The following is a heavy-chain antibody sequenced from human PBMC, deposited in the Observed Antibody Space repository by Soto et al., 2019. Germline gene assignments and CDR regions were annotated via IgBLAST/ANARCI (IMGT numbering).Heavy chain of an antibody. J-gene: IGHJ4*02. CDR1: GFTFSYYA. D-gene: IGHD7-27*01. CDR2: VTGNGGST. CDR3: AKDRFVNYWGDLAS. V-gene: IGHV3-23*01. Sequence: GGPLRHPCSASGFTFSYYAMSWVRQAPGKGLEWVSSVTGNGGSTYDTDSVQGRFTISRDNSKNTLYLQMNSLRADDTAVYYSAKDRFVNYWGDLASWGQGTLVNVSS.